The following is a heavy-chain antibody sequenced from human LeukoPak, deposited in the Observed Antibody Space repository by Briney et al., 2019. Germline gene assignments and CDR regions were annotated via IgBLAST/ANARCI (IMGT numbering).Heavy chain of an antibody. Sequence: SVKVSCKASGGTFSSYAISWVRQAPGQGLEWMGGIIPIFGTANYAQKFQGRVTITADKSTSTAYMELSSLRSEDTAVYYCATGRFMNTIFGVVTRRGYYYYMDVWGKGTTVTVSS. D-gene: IGHD3-3*01. CDR2: IIPIFGTA. V-gene: IGHV1-69*06. J-gene: IGHJ6*03. CDR1: GGTFSSYA. CDR3: ATGRFMNTIFGVVTRRGYYYYMDV.